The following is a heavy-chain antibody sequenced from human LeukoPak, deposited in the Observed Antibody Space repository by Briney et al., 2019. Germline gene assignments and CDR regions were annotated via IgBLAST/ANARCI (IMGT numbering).Heavy chain of an antibody. J-gene: IGHJ4*02. Sequence: PSETLSLTCAVYGGSFSGYYWTWIRQPPGKGLEWIGSIYYSGSTYYNPSLKSRVTISVDTSKIQFSLKLSSVTAADTAVYYCARETYYYDSSGYYSPPDYWGQGTLVTVSS. CDR1: GGSFSGYY. CDR2: IYYSGST. V-gene: IGHV4-34*01. CDR3: ARETYYYDSSGYYSPPDY. D-gene: IGHD3-22*01.